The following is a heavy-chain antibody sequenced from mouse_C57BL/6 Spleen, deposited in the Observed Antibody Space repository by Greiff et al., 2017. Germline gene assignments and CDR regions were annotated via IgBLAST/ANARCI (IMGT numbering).Heavy chain of an antibody. CDR1: GFSLTSYG. CDR2: LWSGGST. CDR3: ARTLIDTVVARYWYFDV. J-gene: IGHJ1*03. D-gene: IGHD1-1*01. V-gene: IGHV2-2*01. Sequence: VQLVESGPGLVQPSQSLSITCTVSGFSLTSYGVHWVRQSPGKGLEWLGVLWSGGSTDYNAAFISRLSISKDNSKSQVFFKMNSLQADDTAIYYCARTLIDTVVARYWYFDVWGTGTTVTVSS.